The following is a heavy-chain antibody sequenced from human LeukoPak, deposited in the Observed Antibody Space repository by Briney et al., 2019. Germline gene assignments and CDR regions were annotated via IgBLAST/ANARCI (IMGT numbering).Heavy chain of an antibody. D-gene: IGHD3-10*02. CDR2: IIPILGIA. CDR1: GGTFSTYA. CDR3: ARDLNGVRYGMDV. J-gene: IGHJ6*02. V-gene: IGHV1-69*04. Sequence: SVTVSCMASGGTFSTYAISWVRQAPGQGLEWMGRIIPILGIANYAQKFQGRVTITADKSTSTAYMELSSLRSEDTADYYGARDLNGVRYGMDVWGQGTTVTVSS.